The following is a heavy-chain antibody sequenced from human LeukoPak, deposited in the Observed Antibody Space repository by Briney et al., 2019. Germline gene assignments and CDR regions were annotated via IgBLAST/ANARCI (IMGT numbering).Heavy chain of an antibody. CDR2: IYYSGST. Sequence: SETLSLPCTVSGGSISSYYWSWIRQPPGKGLEWIGYIYYSGSTNYNPSLKSRVTISLDTSKNQFSLRLTSVTAADTAVYYCATLPGGVTTPNPSWGQGTLVTVSS. J-gene: IGHJ5*02. CDR3: ATLPGGVTTPNPS. V-gene: IGHV4-59*08. CDR1: GGSISSYY. D-gene: IGHD4-17*01.